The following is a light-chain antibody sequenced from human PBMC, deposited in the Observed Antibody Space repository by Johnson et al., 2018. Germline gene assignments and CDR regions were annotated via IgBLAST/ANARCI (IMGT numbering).Light chain of an antibody. CDR3: GTWDSSLSAGNV. V-gene: IGLV1-51*02. Sequence: QSVLTQPPSVSAAPGPKVTISCSRSSSNIGNNYVSWYQQLPGTAPKLLIYENNKRPSGIPDRFSGSKSGTSATLGITGLQTGAEADYYCGTWDSSLSAGNVFGTGTKVTVL. J-gene: IGLJ1*01. CDR2: ENN. CDR1: SSNIGNNY.